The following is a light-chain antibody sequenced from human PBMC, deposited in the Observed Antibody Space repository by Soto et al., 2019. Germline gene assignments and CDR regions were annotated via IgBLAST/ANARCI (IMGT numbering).Light chain of an antibody. V-gene: IGKV1-39*01. J-gene: IGKJ3*01. CDR2: GAS. CDR3: QQSYSDIRT. Sequence: DIQMTQSPSSLSASVGDRVTITCRASQSISRYLNWYQQKVGKAPKLLIYGASSLHSGVPSRFSGSGSGTDFTLTISSLQPEDFATYYCQQSYSDIRTFGPGTKSGHQT. CDR1: QSISRY.